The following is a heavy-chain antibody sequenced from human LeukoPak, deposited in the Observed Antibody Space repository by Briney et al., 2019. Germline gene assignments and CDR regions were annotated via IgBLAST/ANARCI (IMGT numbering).Heavy chain of an antibody. J-gene: IGHJ6*02. V-gene: IGHV4-59*06. D-gene: IGHD3-10*01. CDR3: ARDSGLYYGMDV. CDR1: GGSISSYY. CDR2: IYYSGST. Sequence: SETLSLTCTVSGGSISSYYWSWIRQHPGKGLEWIGYIYYSGSTYYNPSLKSRVTISVDTSKNQFSLKLSSVTAADTAVYYCARDSGLYYGMDVWGQGTTVTVSS.